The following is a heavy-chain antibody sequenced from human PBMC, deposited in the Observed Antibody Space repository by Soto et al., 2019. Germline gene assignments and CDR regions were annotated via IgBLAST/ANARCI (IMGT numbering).Heavy chain of an antibody. V-gene: IGHV3-33*01. CDR1: GFTFSSYG. Sequence: QVQLVESGGGVVQPGTSPRLSCAASGFTFSSYGMHWVRQAPGKGLEWVAVIWYDGSNKYYADSVKGRFTISRDNSKNTLYLQMNSLRAEDTAVYYCARDDKDKYGDDGGGFGCWGQGTLVTVSS. CDR2: IWYDGSNK. D-gene: IGHD4-17*01. CDR3: ARDDKDKYGDDGGGFGC. J-gene: IGHJ4*02.